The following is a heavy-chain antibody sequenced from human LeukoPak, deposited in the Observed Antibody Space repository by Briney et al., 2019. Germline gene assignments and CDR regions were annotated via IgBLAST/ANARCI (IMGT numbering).Heavy chain of an antibody. V-gene: IGHV4-4*07. J-gene: IGHJ3*02. Sequence: SETLSLTCTVSGGSISSYYWSWIRQPAGKGLEWIGRIYTSGSTNYNPSLKSRVTMSVDTSKNQFSLKLSSVTAADTAVYYCAWSRFYGLTGDAFDIWGQGTMVTVSS. CDR1: GGSISSYY. CDR2: IYTSGST. CDR3: AWSRFYGLTGDAFDI. D-gene: IGHD2/OR15-2a*01.